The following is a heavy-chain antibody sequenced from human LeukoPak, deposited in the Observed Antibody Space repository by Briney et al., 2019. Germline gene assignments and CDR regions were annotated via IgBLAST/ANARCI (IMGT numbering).Heavy chain of an antibody. V-gene: IGHV3-21*01. Sequence: GGSLRLSCAASGFTFSSYSMNWVRQAPGKGLEWVSSISSSSSYIYYADSVKGRFTISRDNAKNSLYLQMNSLRAEDTAVYYCARFRHIGGMDVWGQGTTVTVSS. D-gene: IGHD2-21*01. CDR3: ARFRHIGGMDV. J-gene: IGHJ6*02. CDR2: ISSSSSYI. CDR1: GFTFSSYS.